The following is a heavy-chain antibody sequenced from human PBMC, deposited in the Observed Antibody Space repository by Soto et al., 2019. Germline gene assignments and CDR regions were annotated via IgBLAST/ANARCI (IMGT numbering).Heavy chain of an antibody. V-gene: IGHV1-69*01. CDR3: AKASGRSWYNWFDP. Sequence: QVQLVQSGAVVKKPGSSVKVSCKASGGNFTSYAISWVRQTPGQGLEFMGGIVPLFGTTNYAHKFRGRVTITADESTSTVYMELSSLTSEDTAVYYCAKASGRSWYNWFDPWGQGTLVTVST. CDR1: GGNFTSYA. CDR2: IVPLFGTT. J-gene: IGHJ5*02. D-gene: IGHD6-13*01.